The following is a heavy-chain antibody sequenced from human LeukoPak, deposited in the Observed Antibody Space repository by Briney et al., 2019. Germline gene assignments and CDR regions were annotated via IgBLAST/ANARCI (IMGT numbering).Heavy chain of an antibody. V-gene: IGHV4-59*02. D-gene: IGHD2-2*01. Sequence: KPAETQCLTCTVSGGSVSSYYWSWIRRPPGRGLEWIAYLSHSGRSDSNPSLTSRVTTLVDTSKNQFSLKLTSVTAADTAVYYCARARYANAWYAFDIWGHGTMVTDCS. CDR1: GGSVSSYY. CDR3: ARARYANAWYAFDI. J-gene: IGHJ3*02. CDR2: LSHSGRS.